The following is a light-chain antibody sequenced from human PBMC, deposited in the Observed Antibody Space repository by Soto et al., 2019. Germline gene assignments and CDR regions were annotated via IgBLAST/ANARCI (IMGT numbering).Light chain of an antibody. Sequence: QSALTQPASVSGSPGQSIAISCTGTSSDIGTYNLVSWYQQHPGKAPKLMISEVNKRPSGVSNRFSGSKSGNTASLTISGLQTEDEAHYYCCSFAGSGTGVFGTGTKVTVL. V-gene: IGLV2-23*02. CDR2: EVN. CDR1: SSDIGTYNL. J-gene: IGLJ1*01. CDR3: CSFAGSGTGV.